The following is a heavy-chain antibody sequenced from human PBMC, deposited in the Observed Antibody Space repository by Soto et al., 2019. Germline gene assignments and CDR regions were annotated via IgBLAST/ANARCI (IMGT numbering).Heavy chain of an antibody. D-gene: IGHD6-13*01. Sequence: ESGGGVVQPGRSLRLSCAASGFTFSSYAMHWVRQAPGKGLEWVAVISYDGSNKYYADSVKGRFTISRDNSKNTLYLQMNSLRAEDTAVYYCATLAAAGTGYWGQGTLVTVSS. CDR3: ATLAAAGTGY. CDR1: GFTFSSYA. CDR2: ISYDGSNK. J-gene: IGHJ4*02. V-gene: IGHV3-30-3*01.